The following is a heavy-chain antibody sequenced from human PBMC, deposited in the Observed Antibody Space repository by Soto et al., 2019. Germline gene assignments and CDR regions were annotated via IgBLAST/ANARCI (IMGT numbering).Heavy chain of an antibody. CDR1: GYTFTSYG. Sequence: QVQLVQSGAEVKKPGASVKVSCKASGYTFTSYGISWVRQAPGQGLEWMGWISAYNGNTNYAQKLQGRVTMTTDTSPSTRSMELRSLSSDDRAVYYCARHSGWQPPLYYFYDWGQATLVTVSS. CDR2: ISAYNGNT. D-gene: IGHD6-19*01. J-gene: IGHJ4*02. CDR3: ARHSGWQPPLYYFYD. V-gene: IGHV1-18*01.